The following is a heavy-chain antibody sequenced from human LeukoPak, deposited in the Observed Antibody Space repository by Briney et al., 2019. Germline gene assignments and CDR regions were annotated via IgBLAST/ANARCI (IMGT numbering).Heavy chain of an antibody. Sequence: SVKVSFKASGGTFSSYAISWVRQAPGQGLEWMGRIIPILGIANYAQKFQGRVTITADKSTSTAYMELSSLRSEDTAVYYCARGPRGYSWFDPWGQGTLVTVSS. CDR2: IIPILGIA. CDR3: ARGPRGYSWFDP. J-gene: IGHJ5*02. CDR1: GGTFSSYA. V-gene: IGHV1-69*04. D-gene: IGHD3-22*01.